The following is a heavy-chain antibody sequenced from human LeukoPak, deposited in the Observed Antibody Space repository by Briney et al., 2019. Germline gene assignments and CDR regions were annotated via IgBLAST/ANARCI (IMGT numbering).Heavy chain of an antibody. D-gene: IGHD1-1*01. V-gene: IGHV1-18*01. CDR1: GYTFTSYG. CDR2: ISAYNGNT. J-gene: IGHJ4*02. Sequence: GASVKVSCKASGYTFTSYGISWVRQAPGQGLEWMGWISAYNGNTNYAQKLQCRVTMTTDTSTSTAYMELSSLRSEDTAVYYCATGNSYNWNPYWGQGTLVTVSS. CDR3: ATGNSYNWNPY.